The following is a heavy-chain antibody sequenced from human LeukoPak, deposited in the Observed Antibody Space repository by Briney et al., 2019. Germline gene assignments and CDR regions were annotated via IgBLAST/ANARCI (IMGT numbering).Heavy chain of an antibody. J-gene: IGHJ6*02. CDR2: ISGDGSTS. CDR1: GFTFTSYR. CDR3: TRVLRPKWGDV. V-gene: IGHV3-74*01. Sequence: PGGSLRLSCAASGFTFTSYRMHWVRQAPGKGPVWVSRISGDGSTSNYADSVKGRFTISRDNAKNTLYLQMNSLRGEDTAVYYCTRVLRPKWGDVWGQGTTVTVSS. D-gene: IGHD3-3*01.